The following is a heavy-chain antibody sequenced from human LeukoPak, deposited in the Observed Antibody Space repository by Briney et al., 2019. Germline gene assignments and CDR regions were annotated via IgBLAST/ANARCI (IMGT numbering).Heavy chain of an antibody. V-gene: IGHV4-61*02. CDR1: GGSISSGSYY. D-gene: IGHD6-19*01. CDR3: ARSQYSSGWYGGVY. J-gene: IGHJ4*02. CDR2: IYISGST. Sequence: SQTLSLTCTVSGGSISSGSYYWSWIRQPAGKGLEWIGRIYISGSTNYNPSLKSRVTISIDTSKNQFSLKLSSVTAADTAVYYCARSQYSSGWYGGVYWGQGALDTVSS.